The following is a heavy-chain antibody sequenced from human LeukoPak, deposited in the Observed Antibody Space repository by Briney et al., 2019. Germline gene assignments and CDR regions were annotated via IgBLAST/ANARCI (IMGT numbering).Heavy chain of an antibody. D-gene: IGHD2-21*01. CDR3: ARGLKGALFPGWFDP. CDR2: IYHSGST. CDR1: TFDDYA. J-gene: IGHJ5*02. Sequence: TFDDYAMHWIRQPPGKGLEWIGYIYHSGSTYYNPSHKSRVTISVDRSKNQFSLKLSSVTAADTAVYYCARGLKGALFPGWFDPWGQGTLVTVSS. V-gene: IGHV4-30-2*01.